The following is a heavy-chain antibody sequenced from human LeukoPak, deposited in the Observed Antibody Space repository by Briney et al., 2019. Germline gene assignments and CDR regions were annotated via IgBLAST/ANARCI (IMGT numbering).Heavy chain of an antibody. Sequence: GGSLRLSCAASGFTSISYEMNWVRQPPGKGLVGFSYISSSGSTIYYADSVKGRFTISRDNAKNSLYLQMNSLRAEDTAVYYCARESGYGDYGYWGQGTLVTVSS. CDR2: ISSSGSTI. J-gene: IGHJ4*02. CDR3: ARESGYGDYGY. CDR1: GFTSISYE. V-gene: IGHV3-48*03. D-gene: IGHD4-17*01.